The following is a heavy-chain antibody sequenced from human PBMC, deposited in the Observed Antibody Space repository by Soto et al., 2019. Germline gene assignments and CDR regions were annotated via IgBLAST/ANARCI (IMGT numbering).Heavy chain of an antibody. D-gene: IGHD3-16*02. V-gene: IGHV3-33*01. CDR3: ARGHALSLGVILPAPIDN. CDR2: IWYDGSNK. J-gene: IGHJ4*02. CDR1: GFTFSSYG. Sequence: GGSLRHSCAASGFTFSSYGMHWVRQAPGKGLEWVAVIWYDGSNKYYADSVKGRFTISRDNSTNTLYLQMNSLRAEDTAVYYCARGHALSLGVILPAPIDNWGPGTLVTLSS.